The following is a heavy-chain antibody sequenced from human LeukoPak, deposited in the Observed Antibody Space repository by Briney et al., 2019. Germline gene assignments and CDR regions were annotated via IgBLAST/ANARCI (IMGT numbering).Heavy chain of an antibody. D-gene: IGHD3-10*01. CDR3: ARGRGSYSLDY. Sequence: GGSLRLSCAASGFTFSSYAMSWVRQAPGKGLEWVPAISGNGDSTYYADSVKGRLTISRDNSKNTLYLQMNSLRAEDTAVYNCARGRGSYSLDYWGQGTLVTVSS. V-gene: IGHV3-23*01. CDR2: ISGNGDST. J-gene: IGHJ4*02. CDR1: GFTFSSYA.